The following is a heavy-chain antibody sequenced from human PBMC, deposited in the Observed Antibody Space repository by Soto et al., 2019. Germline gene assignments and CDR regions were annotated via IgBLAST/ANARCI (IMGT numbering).Heavy chain of an antibody. Sequence: PEGSLRLSCAASGFTFSDYYMSWIRQAPGKGLEWVSYISSSGSTIYYADSVKGRFTISRDNAKNTLYLQMNSLRAEDTAVYYCAVAVAGPTAIGYWGQGTLVTVSS. D-gene: IGHD6-19*01. CDR1: GFTFSDYY. CDR2: ISSSGSTI. J-gene: IGHJ4*02. V-gene: IGHV3-11*04. CDR3: AVAVAGPTAIGY.